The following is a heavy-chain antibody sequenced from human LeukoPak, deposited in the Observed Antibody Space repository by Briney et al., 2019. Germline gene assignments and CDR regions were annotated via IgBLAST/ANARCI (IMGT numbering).Heavy chain of an antibody. CDR2: FYYSGST. V-gene: IGHV4-59*02. Sequence: SETLSLTCTVSGASVTTHYWSWIRQPPGKGLEWIGSFYYSGSTNYSPSLNSRVTISLDTSKNQFSLILTSVTAADTAIYYCARLDCFVEGCYNHWGRGTLVTVSS. CDR3: ARLDCFVEGCYNH. CDR1: GASVTTHY. J-gene: IGHJ4*02. D-gene: IGHD2-15*01.